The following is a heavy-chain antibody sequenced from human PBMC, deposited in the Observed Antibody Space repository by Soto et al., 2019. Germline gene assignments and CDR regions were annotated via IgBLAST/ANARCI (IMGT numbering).Heavy chain of an antibody. CDR2: IYYSGST. CDR1: GGSISSGDYY. D-gene: IGHD3-22*01. V-gene: IGHV4-30-4*01. Sequence: SETLSLTCTVSGGSISSGDYYWSWIRQPPGKGLEWMGYIYYSGSTYYNPSLKRRVTISVDTAKNQFSLKLSSVSAAVTAVYYCARRSHYYDSSGYSSPWYYFDYRGGGILVPVCS. CDR3: ARRSHYYDSSGYSSPWYYFDY. J-gene: IGHJ4*02.